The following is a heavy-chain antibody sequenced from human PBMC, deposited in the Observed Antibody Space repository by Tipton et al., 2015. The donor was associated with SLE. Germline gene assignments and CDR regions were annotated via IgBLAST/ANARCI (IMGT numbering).Heavy chain of an antibody. D-gene: IGHD4-17*01. Sequence: SLRLSCAASGLTFSDAWMNWVRQSPGKGLEWVGRLKSQADGGTTDYAAPIKGRFTISRDDFRNILYLQMNSLKPEDTAVYFCTTAPGTTDYWGQGTLVTVSS. J-gene: IGHJ4*02. CDR1: GLTFSDAW. V-gene: IGHV3-15*01. CDR2: LKSQADGGTT. CDR3: TTAPGTTDY.